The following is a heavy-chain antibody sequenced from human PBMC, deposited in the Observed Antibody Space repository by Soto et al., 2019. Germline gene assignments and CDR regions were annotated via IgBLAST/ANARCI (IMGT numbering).Heavy chain of an antibody. J-gene: IGHJ5*02. CDR2: ISAYNGKT. CDR3: ARDKYRASTGWFDP. V-gene: IGHV1-18*01. D-gene: IGHD5-12*01. CDR1: GYTFTNLG. Sequence: QVQLVQSGAEVKKPGASVKVSCKASGYTFTNLGINWVRQAPGQGLEWMGWISAYNGKTDSAQKSADGLTMTTDKSTNTVYMELRSLRSDDTAIYYCARDKYRASTGWFDPWGQGTLVTVSS.